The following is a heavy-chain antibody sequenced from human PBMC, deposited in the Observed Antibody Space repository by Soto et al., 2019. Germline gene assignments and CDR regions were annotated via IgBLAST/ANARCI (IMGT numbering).Heavy chain of an antibody. CDR3: VQSRCGGDCLQSYSSHSYYGLDV. D-gene: IGHD2-21*02. Sequence: QITLKESGPALVKPTQTLTLTCTFSGLSLSTTGVGVGWIRQPPGKALQWLALIYWDDDKRYSPSLKSRLTITKDTSKIQVVRTMTNMDPVDTATYYCVQSRCGGDCLQSYSSHSYYGLDVWGQGTTVTVSS. J-gene: IGHJ6*02. CDR2: IYWDDDK. V-gene: IGHV2-5*02. CDR1: GLSLSTTGVG.